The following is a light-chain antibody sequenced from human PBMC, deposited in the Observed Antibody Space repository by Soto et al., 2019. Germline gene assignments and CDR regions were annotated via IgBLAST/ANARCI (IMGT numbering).Light chain of an antibody. V-gene: IGKV3-15*01. CDR1: QSVSPY. J-gene: IGKJ1*01. CDR3: QQYDYWPRT. Sequence: IVLTQSPATLSLSPVERATLSCRASQSVSPYLAWYQQNPGQAPRLLMYGASNRATGIPARFSGSGSGTEFTLTISSLQSEDFAVYYCQQYDYWPRTFGQGTKVDI. CDR2: GAS.